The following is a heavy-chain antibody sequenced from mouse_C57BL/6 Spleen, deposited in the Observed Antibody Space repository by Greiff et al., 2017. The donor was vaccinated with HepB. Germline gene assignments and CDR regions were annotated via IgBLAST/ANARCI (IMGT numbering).Heavy chain of an antibody. CDR1: GYSFTGYY. J-gene: IGHJ4*01. CDR2: INPSTGGT. D-gene: IGHD1-1*01. CDR3: ARASYYYGRMDY. V-gene: IGHV1-42*01. Sequence: EVQLQQSGPELVKPGASVKISCKASGYSFTGYYMNWVKQSPEKSLEWIGEINPSTGGTTYNQKFKAKATLTVDKSSSTAYMQLSSLTSEDSAVYYCARASYYYGRMDYWGQGTSVTVSS.